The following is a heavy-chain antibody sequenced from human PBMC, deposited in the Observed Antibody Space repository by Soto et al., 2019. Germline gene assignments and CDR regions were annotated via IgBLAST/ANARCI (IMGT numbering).Heavy chain of an antibody. Sequence: ASVKVSCKASGYTLIMYYMHWVRRAPGKGLEWMGGFDPEDGETIYAQKFQGRVTMTEDTSTDTAYMELSRLRSEDTAVYYCATVEAINLGDYWGQGTLVTVSS. J-gene: IGHJ4*02. V-gene: IGHV1-24*01. CDR3: ATVEAINLGDY. CDR1: GYTLIMYY. CDR2: FDPEDGET. D-gene: IGHD2-21*01.